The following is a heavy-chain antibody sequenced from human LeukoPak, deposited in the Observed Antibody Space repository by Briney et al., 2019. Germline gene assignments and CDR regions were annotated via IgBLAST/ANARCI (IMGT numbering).Heavy chain of an antibody. V-gene: IGHV3-33*06. D-gene: IGHD5-18*01. CDR3: AKDSGYSYGHGLDY. Sequence: GRSLRLSCAASGFTFSTYNMHWVHQAPGKGLEWVALMLSDGSNKYHADSVKGRFTISRDGSKNALFLQMNSLRDEDTAVYYCAKDSGYSYGHGLDYWGQGTLVTVSS. J-gene: IGHJ4*02. CDR1: GFTFSTYN. CDR2: MLSDGSNK.